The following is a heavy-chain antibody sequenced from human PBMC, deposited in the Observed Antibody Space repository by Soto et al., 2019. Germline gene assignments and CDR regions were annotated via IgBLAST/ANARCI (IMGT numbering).Heavy chain of an antibody. Sequence: QVQLVESGGGVLQPGRSLRLSCAASGFTFSSYAMHWVRQAPVKGLEWVAVISYDGSNKYYAYSVKGRFTISRDNSKNTLYLQMNSLRAEDTAVYYCARASGTTHYYYYGMDVWGQGTTVTVSS. CDR1: GFTFSSYA. CDR2: ISYDGSNK. D-gene: IGHD1-7*01. V-gene: IGHV3-30-3*01. J-gene: IGHJ6*02. CDR3: ARASGTTHYYYYGMDV.